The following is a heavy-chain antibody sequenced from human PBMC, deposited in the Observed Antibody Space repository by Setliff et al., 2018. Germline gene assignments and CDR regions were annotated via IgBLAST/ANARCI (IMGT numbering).Heavy chain of an antibody. Sequence: GGSLRLSCSVSGITFENAWMTWVRQAPGKGPEWVGRIKSSREGATSDYGAPAKGRFTISRDDSKNMIYLQMNNLKSDDTGFYYCTTGPRDSRNYMTWLDSWGQGTLVTVSS. V-gene: IGHV3-15*01. D-gene: IGHD4-4*01. CDR1: GITFENAW. CDR3: TTGPRDSRNYMTWLDS. CDR2: IKSSREGATS. J-gene: IGHJ5*01.